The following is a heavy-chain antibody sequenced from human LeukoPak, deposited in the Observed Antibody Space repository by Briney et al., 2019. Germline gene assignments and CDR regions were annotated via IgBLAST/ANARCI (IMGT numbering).Heavy chain of an antibody. CDR3: ARRAPFYYNSWSPTHDYGMDV. CDR2: ISTSGSAV. CDR1: GFTFSDYY. D-gene: IGHD3-10*01. Sequence: PGGSLRLSCAASGFTFSDYYMAWIRQAPGKGLEWISYISTSGSAVYYADSVKGRFTISRDNAKNSLYLQMNSLRAEDTAVYYCARRAPFYYNSWSPTHDYGMDVWGQGTTVTVSS. V-gene: IGHV3-11*01. J-gene: IGHJ6*02.